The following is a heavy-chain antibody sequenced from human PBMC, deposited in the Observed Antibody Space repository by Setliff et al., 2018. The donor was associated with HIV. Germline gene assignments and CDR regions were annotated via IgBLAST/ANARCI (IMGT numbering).Heavy chain of an antibody. CDR1: GYTFNTYD. CDR3: ARGVTTIQY. J-gene: IGHJ4*02. Sequence: ASVKVSCKASGYTFNTYDLVWVRQTSGQWLEWMGSVNANSGSAVHAPQFQGRVTMTRNTSISTAYMDMRSLRSEDTAVYYCARGVTTIQYWGQGSLATVSP. V-gene: IGHV1-8*02. D-gene: IGHD4-4*01. CDR2: VNANSGSA.